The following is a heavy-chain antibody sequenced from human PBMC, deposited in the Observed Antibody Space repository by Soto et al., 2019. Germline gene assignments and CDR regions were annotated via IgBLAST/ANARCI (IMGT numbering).Heavy chain of an antibody. V-gene: IGHV1-69*01. D-gene: IGHD6-19*01. CDR1: GGTFSSYA. J-gene: IGHJ6*02. CDR2: IIPIFGTA. CDR3: ARDPRIKTVIAVAGTGYYYGMDV. Sequence: QVQLVQSGAEVKKPGSSVKVSCKASGGTFSSYAISWVRQAPGQGLEWMGGIIPIFGTANYAQKFQGRVTITADESTSTAYMELSSLRSEDTAVYYCARDPRIKTVIAVAGTGYYYGMDVWGQGTTVTVSS.